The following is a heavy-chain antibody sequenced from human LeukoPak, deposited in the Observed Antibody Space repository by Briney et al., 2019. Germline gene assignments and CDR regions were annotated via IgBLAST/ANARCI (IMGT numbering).Heavy chain of an antibody. J-gene: IGHJ3*02. Sequence: GGSLRLSCAASGFTVSSNYMSWVRQAPGKGLEWVSVIYSGGSTYYADSVKGRFTISRDNSKNTLYLQMNSLRAEDTAVYYCAGGYCSSTSCPKDAFDIWGQGTMVTVSS. CDR3: AGGYCSSTSCPKDAFDI. CDR2: IYSGGST. V-gene: IGHV3-53*01. D-gene: IGHD2-2*03. CDR1: GFTVSSNY.